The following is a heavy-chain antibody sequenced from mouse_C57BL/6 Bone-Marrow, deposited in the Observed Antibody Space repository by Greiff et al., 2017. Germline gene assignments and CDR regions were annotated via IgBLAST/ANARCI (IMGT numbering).Heavy chain of an antibody. CDR2: IYPGDGDT. CDR1: GYAFSSYW. J-gene: IGHJ2*01. Sequence: VQLQQSGASVKISCKASGYAFSSYWMNWVKQRPGKGLEWIGQIYPGDGDTNYNGKFKGTATLTADKSSSTAYMQLSSLTSEDSAVYFCARRRVLRRGAFDYWGQGTTLTVSS. D-gene: IGHD2-4*01. CDR3: ARRRVLRRGAFDY. V-gene: IGHV1-80*01.